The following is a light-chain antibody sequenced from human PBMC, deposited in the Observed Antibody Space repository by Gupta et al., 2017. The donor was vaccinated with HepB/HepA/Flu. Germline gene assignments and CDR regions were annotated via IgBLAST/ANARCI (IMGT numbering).Light chain of an antibody. CDR2: WAS. Sequence: DIVMTQSPDSLTVSLGERATISCKSSQSLLDSSNNRNYLAWYQQRPGQPPKPLIYWASIRESRVPDRFSGSGSGTDFTPTLNRLQGESAAVYYCQQYYSIPSLWNFGRGTKLKI. CDR1: QSLLDSSNNRNY. V-gene: IGKV4-1*01. J-gene: IGKJ2*04. CDR3: QQYYSIPSLWN.